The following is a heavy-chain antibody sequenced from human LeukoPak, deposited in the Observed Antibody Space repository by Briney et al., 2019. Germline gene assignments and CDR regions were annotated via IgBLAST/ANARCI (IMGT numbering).Heavy chain of an antibody. CDR3: ARWYYYDSSGYSVDP. J-gene: IGHJ5*02. V-gene: IGHV1-46*01. CDR1: GYTFTSYY. Sequence: ASVKVSCKASGYTFTSYYMHWVRQAPGQGLEWMGIINPSGGSTSYAQKFQGRVTMTRDMSTSTVYMELSRLRSDDTAVYYCARWYYYDSSGYSVDPWGQGTLVTVSS. D-gene: IGHD3-22*01. CDR2: INPSGGST.